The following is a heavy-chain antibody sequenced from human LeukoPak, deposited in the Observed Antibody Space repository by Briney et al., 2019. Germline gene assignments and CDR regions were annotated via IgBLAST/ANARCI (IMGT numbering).Heavy chain of an antibody. Sequence: GGSLRLSCAASGFTFSSYGMHWVRQAPGKGLEWVAVIWYDGSDKYYADSVKGRFTISRDNSKNTLYLQMNSLRAEDTAVYYCARGQLGLHYFDYWGQGTLVTVSS. CDR3: ARGQLGLHYFDY. V-gene: IGHV3-33*01. CDR1: GFTFSSYG. D-gene: IGHD6-13*01. J-gene: IGHJ4*02. CDR2: IWYDGSDK.